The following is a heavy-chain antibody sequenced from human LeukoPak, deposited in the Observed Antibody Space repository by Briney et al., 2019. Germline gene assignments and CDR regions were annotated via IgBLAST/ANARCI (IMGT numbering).Heavy chain of an antibody. CDR1: GGSISSGGYS. CDR2: IYHSGST. Sequence: PSQTLSLTCAVSGGSISSGGYSWSWIRQPPGKGLEWIGYIYHSGSTYYNPSLKSRVTISVDRSKNQFSLKLSSVTAADTAVYYCASNRYDFWASFDYWGQGTLVTVSS. J-gene: IGHJ4*02. D-gene: IGHD3-3*01. V-gene: IGHV4-30-2*01. CDR3: ASNRYDFWASFDY.